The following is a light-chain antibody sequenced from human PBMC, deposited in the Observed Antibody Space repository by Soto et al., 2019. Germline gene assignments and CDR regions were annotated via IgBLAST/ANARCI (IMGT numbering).Light chain of an antibody. CDR2: DAS. CDR1: QSICSH. J-gene: IGKJ3*01. Sequence: EIVLTQSPATLSLSPGERATLSCRASQSICSHLAWYQQKPGQAPRLLIYDASNRATGIPARFSGSGSGTDFTLTISSLEPEDFAVYSCQHRSSWLFTFGPGTKVDIK. V-gene: IGKV3-11*01. CDR3: QHRSSWLFT.